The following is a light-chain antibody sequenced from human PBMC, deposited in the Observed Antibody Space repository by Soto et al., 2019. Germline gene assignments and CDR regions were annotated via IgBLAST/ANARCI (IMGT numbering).Light chain of an antibody. CDR2: GAS. CDR1: QSVSDN. J-gene: IGKJ4*01. V-gene: IGKV3D-15*01. Sequence: EIVMTQSPVTLSVSPGERATLSCRASQSVSDNLAWYQQKPGQAPRLLIYGASTRATGIPARFSGSGSGTEFTLTISSLQSEDFVVYYCQQYNNWPLTFGGGTKVDIK. CDR3: QQYNNWPLT.